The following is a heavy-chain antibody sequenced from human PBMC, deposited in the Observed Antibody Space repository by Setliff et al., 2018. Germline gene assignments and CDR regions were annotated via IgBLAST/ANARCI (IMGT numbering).Heavy chain of an antibody. CDR3: ARSFSRREKFLLDY. J-gene: IGHJ4*02. V-gene: IGHV4-59*01. CDR1: GTSISRYY. Sequence: SETLSLTCTVSGTSISRYYWSWIRQSPGKGLEWIGYVYYTGGTNYNPSLKSRVTMSIDTSKKQFSLKLSSVTAADTAVYYCARSFSRREKFLLDYWGQGALVTVSS. CDR2: VYYTGGT.